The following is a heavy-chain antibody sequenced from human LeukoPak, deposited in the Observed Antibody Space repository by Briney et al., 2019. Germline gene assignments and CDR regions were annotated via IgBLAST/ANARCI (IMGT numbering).Heavy chain of an antibody. Sequence: PSETLSLTCTVSGGSISSYYWSWIRQPPGKGLEWIGYIYYSGSTNYNPSLKSQVTISVDTSKNQFSLKLSSVTAADTAVYYCARRGSTWPQSPYYFDYWGQGTLVTVSS. CDR3: ARRGSTWPQSPYYFDY. CDR2: IYYSGST. CDR1: GGSISSYY. J-gene: IGHJ4*02. D-gene: IGHD6-13*01. V-gene: IGHV4-59*08.